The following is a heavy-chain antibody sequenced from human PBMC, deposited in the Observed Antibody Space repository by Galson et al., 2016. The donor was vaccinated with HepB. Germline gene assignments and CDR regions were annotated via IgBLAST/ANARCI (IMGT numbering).Heavy chain of an antibody. CDR1: GFTFNNYD. Sequence: SLRLSCAASGFTFNNYDMHWFRQAPGKGLEWVSYITRSGGTTLYADSVKGRFTISRDNAKSSLYLQMNSLRDEDTAVYYCARDVRGSEDYWGQGTLVTVSS. D-gene: IGHD1-26*01. CDR3: ARDVRGSEDY. J-gene: IGHJ4*02. V-gene: IGHV3-48*02. CDR2: ITRSGGTT.